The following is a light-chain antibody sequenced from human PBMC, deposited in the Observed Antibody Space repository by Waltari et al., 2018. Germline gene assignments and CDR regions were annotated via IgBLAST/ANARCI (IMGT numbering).Light chain of an antibody. CDR2: SNN. J-gene: IGLJ3*02. Sequence: QSVLTPPPSASGTPGPRVTISRSGTRSNTGSNTVHWTQQLPGTAPKLLIYSNNQRPSGVPDRFSGSKSGTSASLAISGLQSEDEADYYCAAWDDSLNGSWVFGGGTKLTVL. CDR3: AAWDDSLNGSWV. CDR1: RSNTGSNT. V-gene: IGLV1-44*01.